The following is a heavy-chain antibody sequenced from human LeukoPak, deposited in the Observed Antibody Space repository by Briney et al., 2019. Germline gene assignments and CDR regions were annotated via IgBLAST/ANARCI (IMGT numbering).Heavy chain of an antibody. V-gene: IGHV3-15*01. CDR2: IKSKTDGGTT. Sequence: GGSLRLSCAASGFTFSNAWMSWVRQAPGKGLECVGRIKSKTDGGTTDYAAPVKGRFTISRDDSKNTLYLQMNSLKTEDTAAYYCTTDSEAAGNFDYWGQGTLVTVSS. J-gene: IGHJ4*02. CDR1: GFTFSNAW. CDR3: TTDSEAAGNFDY. D-gene: IGHD6-13*01.